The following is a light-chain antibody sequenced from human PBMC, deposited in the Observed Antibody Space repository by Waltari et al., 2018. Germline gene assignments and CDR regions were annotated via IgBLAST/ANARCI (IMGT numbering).Light chain of an antibody. V-gene: IGLV3-21*02. J-gene: IGLJ1*01. CDR2: DDT. CDR3: QVWDSSSKYV. Sequence: SYVLTQPPSVSVAPGQTATITCEASNIGSKTVHWYRKKPGQAPVVVVYDDTFRPSGIPERFSGSNSGRTATLTISRVEAGDEADYYCQVWDSSSKYVFGTGTKVTVL. CDR1: NIGSKT.